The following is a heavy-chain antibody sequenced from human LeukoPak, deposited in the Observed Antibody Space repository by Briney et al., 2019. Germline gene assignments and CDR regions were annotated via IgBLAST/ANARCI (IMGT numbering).Heavy chain of an antibody. V-gene: IGHV3-48*03. J-gene: IGHJ3*02. CDR1: GFTFSSYE. D-gene: IGHD3-10*01. CDR2: ISSSGSTI. Sequence: GGSLRLSCAASGFTFSSYEMNWVRQAPGKGLEWVSYISSSGSTIYYADSVKGRFTISRDNSKNTLYLQMNSLRAEDTAVYYCARDSARFGELLEKGDAFDIWGQGTMVTVSS. CDR3: ARDSARFGELLEKGDAFDI.